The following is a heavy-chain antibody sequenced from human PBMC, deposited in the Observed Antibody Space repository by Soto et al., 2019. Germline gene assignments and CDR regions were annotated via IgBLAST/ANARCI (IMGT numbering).Heavy chain of an antibody. V-gene: IGHV3-48*01. CDR1: GFSFSSYS. J-gene: IGHJ1*01. Sequence: GGSLRLSCAASGFSFSSYSMNWVRQAPGKGLEWVSYISRSSKTMNYADSVKGRFTISRDNAKNSLYLQMNSLRAEDTAVYYSAKGVPGIAVAGTGYFQHWGQGTLVTVSS. D-gene: IGHD6-19*01. CDR2: ISRSSKTM. CDR3: AKGVPGIAVAGTGYFQH.